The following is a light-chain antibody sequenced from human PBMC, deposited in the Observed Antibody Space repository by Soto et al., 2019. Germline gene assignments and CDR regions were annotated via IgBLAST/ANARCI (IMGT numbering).Light chain of an antibody. Sequence: DIQMTQSPSSLSASVGDRVTITCRASQSINSHSVLYSSNNKNYLAWYQQKPGQPPKLLIYWASTRESGVPDRFSGSGSGTDFTLTISSLQAEDVAVYYCQQYYSTPITFGQGTRLEIK. CDR1: HSVLYSSNNKNY. J-gene: IGKJ5*01. CDR2: WAS. V-gene: IGKV4-1*01. CDR3: QQYYSTPIT.